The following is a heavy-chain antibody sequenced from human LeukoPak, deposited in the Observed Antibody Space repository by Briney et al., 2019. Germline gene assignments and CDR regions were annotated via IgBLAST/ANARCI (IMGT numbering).Heavy chain of an antibody. CDR1: GFTFSSYA. J-gene: IGHJ6*02. CDR3: ARDPYGSGGYYGMDV. Sequence: GGSLRLSCAASGFTFSSYAMHWVRQAPGKGLEWVAVISYDGSNKYYADYVKGRFTISRDNSKNTLYLQMNSLRAEDTAVYYCARDPYGSGGYYGMDVWGQGTTVTVSS. CDR2: ISYDGSNK. V-gene: IGHV3-30-3*01. D-gene: IGHD3-10*01.